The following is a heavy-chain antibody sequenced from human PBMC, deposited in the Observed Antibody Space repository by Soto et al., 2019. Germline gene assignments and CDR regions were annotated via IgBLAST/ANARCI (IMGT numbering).Heavy chain of an antibody. CDR1: GGTFSSYA. CDR3: AKDFGGLYNWFDP. J-gene: IGHJ5*02. CDR2: IIPIFGTA. D-gene: IGHD3-16*01. Sequence: SVKVSCKASGGTFSSYAISWVRQAPGQGLEWMGGIIPIFGTANYAQKFQGRLTMTRDTSISTVYMELSSLTSEDTAVYYCAKDFGGLYNWFDPWRQGTLVTVSS. V-gene: IGHV1-69*05.